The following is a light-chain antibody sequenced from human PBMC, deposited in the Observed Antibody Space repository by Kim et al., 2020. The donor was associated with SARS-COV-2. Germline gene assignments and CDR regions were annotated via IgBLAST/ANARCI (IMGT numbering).Light chain of an antibody. CDR1: QGIRSS. V-gene: IGKV1-NL1*01. Sequence: DIQMTQSPSSLSASVGDRVTITCRASQGIRSSLAWYQQQPGKAPKLLLSAASRLESGVPSRFSGSGSGTDYTLTISSLQPEDFATYYCQQHYDTLQLTFGGGTKLEI. CDR2: AAS. J-gene: IGKJ4*01. CDR3: QQHYDTLQLT.